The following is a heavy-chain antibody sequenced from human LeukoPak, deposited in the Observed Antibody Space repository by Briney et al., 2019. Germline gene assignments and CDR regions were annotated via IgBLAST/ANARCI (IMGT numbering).Heavy chain of an antibody. CDR2: IYYTGRT. CDR1: GGSVSNYY. D-gene: IGHD4-17*01. V-gene: IGHV4-59*08. Sequence: SETLSLTCTVSGGSVSNYYWSWIRQPPGEGLEWIGYIYYTGRTDYNPSLRGRLTMSVDTSKNQFSLWLSSVTAADTAVYYCARVMTTATTWAFDVWGQGTMVTVFS. J-gene: IGHJ3*01. CDR3: ARVMTTATTWAFDV.